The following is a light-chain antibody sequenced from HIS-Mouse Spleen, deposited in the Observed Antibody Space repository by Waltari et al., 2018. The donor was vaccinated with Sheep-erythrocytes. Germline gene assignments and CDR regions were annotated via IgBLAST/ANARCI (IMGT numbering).Light chain of an antibody. CDR1: QDISNY. CDR3: QQYDNLPYT. J-gene: IGKJ2*01. Sequence: DIQMTQSPSSLSASVGDRVTITCQASQDISNYLNWYQQKPGKAPKLLIYDASNLETAVPSRFSASGSGTDFTFTISSLQPEDIATYYCQQYDNLPYTFGQGTKLEIK. V-gene: IGKV1-33*01. CDR2: DAS.